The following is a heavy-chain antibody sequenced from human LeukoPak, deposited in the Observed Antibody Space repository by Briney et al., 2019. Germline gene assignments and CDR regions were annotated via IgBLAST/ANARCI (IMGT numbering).Heavy chain of an antibody. Sequence: SETLSLTCAVYGGSFSGYYWSWIRQPPGQGLEWIGEINNSGSTNHNPSLTSRVTISADTTKKQFSLKLSSVTAADTAVYYCARGAGYCTSTTCPSLDYWGQGTLVTASS. V-gene: IGHV4-34*01. CDR1: GGSFSGYY. D-gene: IGHD2-2*01. CDR3: ARGAGYCTSTTCPSLDY. J-gene: IGHJ4*02. CDR2: INNSGST.